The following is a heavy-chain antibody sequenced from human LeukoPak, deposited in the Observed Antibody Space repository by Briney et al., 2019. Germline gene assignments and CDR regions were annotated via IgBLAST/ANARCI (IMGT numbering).Heavy chain of an antibody. D-gene: IGHD3-10*01. CDR3: ARDLRFGECTFDI. Sequence: GRSLRLSCAASGFTFSSYAMHWVRQAPGKGLEWGAVISYDGSNKYYADSVKGRFTISRDNSKNTLYLQMNSLRAEDTAVYYCARDLRFGECTFDIWGQGTMVTVSS. CDR1: GFTFSSYA. V-gene: IGHV3-30*14. J-gene: IGHJ3*02. CDR2: ISYDGSNK.